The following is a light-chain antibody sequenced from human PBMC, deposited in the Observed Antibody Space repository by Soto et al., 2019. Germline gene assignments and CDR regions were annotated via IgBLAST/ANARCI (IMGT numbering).Light chain of an antibody. J-gene: IGKJ3*01. CDR2: AAS. CDR3: QQSFNTPFT. Sequence: IQMTQSPSSLSASVGDRVTITCGASQTAASYLNWYQQRPGKAPKLLIRAASRLESGVPARFSGSGSGTEFTLTISSLQPEDVATYDCQQSFNTPFTFGPGTKVDV. V-gene: IGKV1-39*01. CDR1: QTAASY.